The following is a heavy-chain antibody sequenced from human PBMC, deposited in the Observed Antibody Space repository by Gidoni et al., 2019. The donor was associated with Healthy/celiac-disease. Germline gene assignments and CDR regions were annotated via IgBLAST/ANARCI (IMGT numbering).Heavy chain of an antibody. CDR3: ARDRSIDGYRTRYYYYYYMDV. Sequence: QVQLQESGPGLVKPSETLSLTCTVSGGSISSYYWSWIRQPPGKGLEWIGYIYYSGSTNYNPSLKSRVTISVDTSKNQFSLKLSSVTAADTAVYYCARDRSIDGYRTRYYYYYYMDVWGKGTTVTVSS. V-gene: IGHV4-59*01. CDR1: GGSISSYY. J-gene: IGHJ6*03. CDR2: IYYSGST. D-gene: IGHD5-18*01.